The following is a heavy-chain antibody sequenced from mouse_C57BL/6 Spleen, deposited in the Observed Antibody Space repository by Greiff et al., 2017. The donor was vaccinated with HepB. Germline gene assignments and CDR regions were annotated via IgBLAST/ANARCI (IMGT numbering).Heavy chain of an antibody. J-gene: IGHJ3*01. V-gene: IGHV14-2*01. CDR1: GFNIKDYY. Sequence: VQLQHSGAELVKPGASVKLSCTASGFNIKDYYMHWVKQRTEQGLEWIGRIDPEDGETKYAPKFQGKATITADTSSNTAYLQLSSLTSKDTAVYYCARSAPNYSWFAYWGQGTLVTVSA. CDR3: ARSAPNYSWFAY. CDR2: IDPEDGET. D-gene: IGHD2-1*01.